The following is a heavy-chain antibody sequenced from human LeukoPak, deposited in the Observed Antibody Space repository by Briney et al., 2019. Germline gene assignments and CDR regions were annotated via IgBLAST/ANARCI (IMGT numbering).Heavy chain of an antibody. D-gene: IGHD4-23*01. J-gene: IGHJ6*02. CDR2: ISSSSSYT. V-gene: IGHV3-11*06. Sequence: GGSLKPSGAASGFTLRDSYTGWIRQAPGKGLEWVSYISSSSSYTNYADSVKGRFTISRDNAKNSLSLQMNSLRAEDTAVYYCARDSGIDYGRNWALGYYYNAMDVWGQGTTVTVSS. CDR3: ARDSGIDYGRNWALGYYYNAMDV. CDR1: GFTLRDSY.